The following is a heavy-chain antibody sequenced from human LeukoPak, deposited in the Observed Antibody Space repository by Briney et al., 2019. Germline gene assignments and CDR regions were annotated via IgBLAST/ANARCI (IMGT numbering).Heavy chain of an antibody. J-gene: IGHJ3*02. D-gene: IGHD4-17*01. Sequence: GGSLRLSCAASGFTFSGSAMHWVRQASGKGLEWVGRIRSKANSYATAYAASVKGRFTISRDDSKNTAYLQMNSLKTEDTAVYYCTRPDYGDYVSVAFDIWGQGTTVTVSS. CDR1: GFTFSGSA. CDR3: TRPDYGDYVSVAFDI. CDR2: IRSKANSYAT. V-gene: IGHV3-73*01.